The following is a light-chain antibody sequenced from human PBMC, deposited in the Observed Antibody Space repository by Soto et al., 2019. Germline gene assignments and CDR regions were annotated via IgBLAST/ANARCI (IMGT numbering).Light chain of an antibody. Sequence: QSALTQPPSASGAPWQSLAISCTETSSDVGGSNYVSWYQQHPGKAPKLMIYEVNKRPSGVPDRFSGSKSGNTASLTVSGLQAVDEAYYSCSSYGGGMKAIGPGTKGTVL. V-gene: IGLV2-8*01. CDR3: SSYGGGMKA. J-gene: IGLJ1*01. CDR1: SSDVGGSNY. CDR2: EVN.